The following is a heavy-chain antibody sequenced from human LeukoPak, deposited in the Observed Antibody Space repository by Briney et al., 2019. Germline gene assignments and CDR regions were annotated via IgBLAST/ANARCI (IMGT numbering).Heavy chain of an antibody. J-gene: IGHJ4*02. CDR2: ISGSGG. V-gene: IGHV3-23*01. D-gene: IGHD3-22*01. CDR3: AKDSTYDSSGYYDY. Sequence: GGSLRLSCAASGFTFSTYAMSWVRQAPGKGLEWVSAISGSGGYYADSVRGRFTISRDNSKNTLYLQMNSLRAEDTAVYFCAKDSTYDSSGYYDYWGQGTLVTVSS. CDR1: GFTFSTYA.